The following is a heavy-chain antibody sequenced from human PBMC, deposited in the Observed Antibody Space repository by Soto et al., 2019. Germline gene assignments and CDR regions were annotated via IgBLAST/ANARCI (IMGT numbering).Heavy chain of an antibody. D-gene: IGHD6-19*01. CDR3: ARDGAVAGNSNFDY. V-gene: IGHV1-3*01. Sequence: EASVKVSCKASGYTFTSYAIHWVRQAPGQRPEWMGWINAGDGNTKYSQKFQGRVTISRDTSASTAYMDMSSLRSEDTALYYCARDGAVAGNSNFDYWGQGTLVTVSS. CDR1: GYTFTSYA. CDR2: INAGDGNT. J-gene: IGHJ4*02.